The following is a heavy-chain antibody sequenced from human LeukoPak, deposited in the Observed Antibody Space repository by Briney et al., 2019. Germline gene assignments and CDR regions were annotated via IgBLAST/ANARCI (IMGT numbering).Heavy chain of an antibody. CDR1: GXTFSSYG. J-gene: IGHJ6*02. D-gene: IGHD6-13*01. V-gene: IGHV3-33*01. Sequence: GGSLRLSCAASGXTFSSYGMHWVRQAPGKGLEWVALIWYDGSNKYYADSVKGRFTISRDNSKNTLYLQMHSLRAEDTAVYYCARDFVAAPTVWGQGTTVTVSS. CDR2: IWYDGSNK. CDR3: ARDFVAAPTV.